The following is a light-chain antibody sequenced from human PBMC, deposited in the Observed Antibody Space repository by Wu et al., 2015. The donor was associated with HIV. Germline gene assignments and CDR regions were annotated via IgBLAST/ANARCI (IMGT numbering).Light chain of an antibody. V-gene: IGKV1-39*01. Sequence: DIQMTQSPSSLSASVGDRVTITCRASQNISSYLNWYQQKPGKAPKLLIYAASSLQTGVPSRFSGGGSGTDFTLTISSLQPEDFATYFCQQTYSTPRVTFGPGTTVDI. J-gene: IGKJ3*01. CDR1: QNISSY. CDR2: AAS. CDR3: QQTYSTPRVT.